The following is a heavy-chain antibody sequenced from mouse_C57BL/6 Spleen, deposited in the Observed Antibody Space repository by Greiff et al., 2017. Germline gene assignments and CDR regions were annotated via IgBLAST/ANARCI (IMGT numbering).Heavy chain of an antibody. CDR2: IWSGGST. CDR3: DRKSYFYAMDY. V-gene: IGHV2-2*01. J-gene: IGHJ4*01. Sequence: QVQLKESGPGLVQPSPSLSITCTASGFSLTSYGVHWVRQSPGKGLEWLGVIWSGGSTDYNAAFISRLSISKDNSKSQVFFKMNSLQADDTAICYCDRKSYFYAMDYWGQGTSVTVSS. CDR1: GFSLTSYG. D-gene: IGHD2-10*01.